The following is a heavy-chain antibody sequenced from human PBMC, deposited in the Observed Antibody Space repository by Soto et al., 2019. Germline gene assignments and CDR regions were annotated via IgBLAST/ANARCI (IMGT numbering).Heavy chain of an antibody. D-gene: IGHD2-2*01. Sequence: GGSLRLSCAASGFRFSTYDMNWVRQAPGKGLEWLSYITTSSSTIKYADSVKGRFTISRDDARNSLYLQMSSLRDEDTAVYYCARDPQRGYSGLDVWGQGTTVTVSS. CDR1: GFRFSTYD. J-gene: IGHJ6*02. CDR2: ITTSSSTI. CDR3: ARDPQRGYSGLDV. V-gene: IGHV3-48*02.